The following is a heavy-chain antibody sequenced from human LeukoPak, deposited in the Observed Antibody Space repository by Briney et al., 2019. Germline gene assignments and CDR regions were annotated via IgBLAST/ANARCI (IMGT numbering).Heavy chain of an antibody. J-gene: IGHJ4*02. CDR3: ARVKWELPFDY. Sequence: SLRLSCAXXGFTFXXYWMSWVRQAPGKGLEWVANIKQDGSEKYYVDSVKGRFTISRDNAKNSLYLQMNSLRAEDTAVYYCARVKWELPFDYWGQGTLVTVSS. D-gene: IGHD1-26*01. CDR2: IKQDGSEK. CDR1: GFTFXXYW. V-gene: IGHV3-7*01.